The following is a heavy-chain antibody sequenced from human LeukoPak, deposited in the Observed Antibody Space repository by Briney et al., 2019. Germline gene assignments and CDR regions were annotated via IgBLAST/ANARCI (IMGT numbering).Heavy chain of an antibody. CDR1: GFTFSSYA. D-gene: IGHD5-12*01. CDR2: IKEDGTAK. V-gene: IGHV3-7*01. CDR3: TRDSGYNAFDI. Sequence: GGSLRLSCAASGFTFSSYAMSWVRQAPGKGLEWVGNIKEDGTAKNYVVSVRGRFTISRDNAKNSLYLQMNSLRGEDTAVYYCTRDSGYNAFDIWGQGTMVTVSS. J-gene: IGHJ3*02.